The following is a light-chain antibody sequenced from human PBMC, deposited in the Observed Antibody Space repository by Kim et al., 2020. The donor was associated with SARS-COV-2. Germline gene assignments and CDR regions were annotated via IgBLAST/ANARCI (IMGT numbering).Light chain of an antibody. V-gene: IGLV1-44*01. CDR2: NTN. J-gene: IGLJ2*01. CDR3: ATWDDSLNGVL. CDR1: SSNIGNRA. Sequence: GQRVTISYSGSSSNIGNRAVYWYRKFPETAPKLLIYNTNQRPSGVPDRFSGSKSGTSASLAISGLQSEDEADYYCATWDDSLNGVLFGGGTQLTVL.